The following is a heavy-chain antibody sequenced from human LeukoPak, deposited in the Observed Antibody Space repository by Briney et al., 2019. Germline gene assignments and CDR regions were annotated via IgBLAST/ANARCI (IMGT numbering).Heavy chain of an antibody. CDR3: ATKVTYDYDSSVYFPSGYFDY. V-gene: IGHV3-23*01. J-gene: IGHJ4*02. CDR1: GLTFSSYA. CDR2: ISGSGGST. D-gene: IGHD3-22*01. Sequence: GGSLRLSCAASGLTFSSYAMSWVRQAPGKGLGWVSTISGSGGSTYYADSVKGRFTISRDNSKNTLYLQMNSLRAEDTAVYYCATKVTYDYDSSVYFPSGYFDYWGQGTLVTVSS.